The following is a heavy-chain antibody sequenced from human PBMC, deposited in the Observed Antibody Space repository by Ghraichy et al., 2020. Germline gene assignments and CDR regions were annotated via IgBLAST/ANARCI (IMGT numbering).Heavy chain of an antibody. J-gene: IGHJ3*02. D-gene: IGHD2-2*01. CDR1: GFTFSIYA. CDR2: ISGSGGNT. CDR3: AKVKVVPLGAFDI. V-gene: IGHV3-23*01. Sequence: GGSLRLSCAASGFTFSIYAMSWVRQAPGKGLEWVSTISGSGGNTDYADSVKGRFTISRDNSKNTLYLQMNSLRADDTAVYYCAKVKVVPLGAFDIWGQGTMVTVSS.